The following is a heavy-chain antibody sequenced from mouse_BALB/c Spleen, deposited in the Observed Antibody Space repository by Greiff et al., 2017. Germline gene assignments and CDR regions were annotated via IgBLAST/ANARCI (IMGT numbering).Heavy chain of an antibody. CDR2: ISDGGSYT. CDR1: GFTFSDYY. CDR3: ARGLTTALDY. Sequence: EVQGVESGGGLVKPGGSLKLSCAASGFTFSDYYMSWVRKTPEKRLEWVATISDGGSYTYYPDSVKGRFTISRDNAKNNLYLQMSSLKSEDTAMYYCARGLTTALDYWGQGTTLTVSS. V-gene: IGHV5-4*02. J-gene: IGHJ2*01. D-gene: IGHD1-2*01.